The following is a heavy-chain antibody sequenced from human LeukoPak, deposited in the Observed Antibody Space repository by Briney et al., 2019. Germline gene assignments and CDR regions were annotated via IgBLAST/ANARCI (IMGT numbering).Heavy chain of an antibody. CDR1: GFTFDDYA. V-gene: IGHV3-43D*03. J-gene: IGHJ4*02. CDR2: ISWDGGST. Sequence: PGGSLRLSCAASGFTFDDYAMHWVRQAPGKGLEWVSLISWDGGSTYYADSVKGRFTISRDNGKNSLYLQMNSLRAEDTALYYCAKGYDLLTGYYLDYWGQGTLVTVSS. D-gene: IGHD3-9*01. CDR3: AKGYDLLTGYYLDY.